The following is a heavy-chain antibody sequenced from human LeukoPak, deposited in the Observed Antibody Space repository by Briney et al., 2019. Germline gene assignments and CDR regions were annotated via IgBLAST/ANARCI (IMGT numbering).Heavy chain of an antibody. Sequence: GGSLRLSCAASGLTFSSYDMHWVRQATGKGVEWVSGIGTAGDTYYPASVTCRFTISRENAKNYLYLQMNSLSAGDTAVYYCARGRRSIDYWGQGTLVTVSS. CDR3: ARGRRSIDY. J-gene: IGHJ4*02. D-gene: IGHD1-26*01. CDR2: IGTAGDT. CDR1: GLTFSSYD. V-gene: IGHV3-13*01.